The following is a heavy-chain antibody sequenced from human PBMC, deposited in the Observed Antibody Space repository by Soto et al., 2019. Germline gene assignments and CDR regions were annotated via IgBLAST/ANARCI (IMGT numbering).Heavy chain of an antibody. CDR2: FYYGGST. CDR1: GDSITSNNYY. CDR3: ATINRQWLAFDY. J-gene: IGHJ4*02. D-gene: IGHD6-19*01. V-gene: IGHV4-39*01. Sequence: PSETLSLTCTVSGDSITSNNYYRGWVRQPPGKGLEWIGTFYYGGSTYYNPSLESRVIISVDTSKNQFSLTLTSVTVADTAVYYCATINRQWLAFDYWGQGALVTVSS.